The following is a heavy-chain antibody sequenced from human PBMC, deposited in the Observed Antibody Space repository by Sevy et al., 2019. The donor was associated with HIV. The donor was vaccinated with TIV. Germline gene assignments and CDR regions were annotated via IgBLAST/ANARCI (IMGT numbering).Heavy chain of an antibody. CDR3: AREDSGYEY. CDR2: ISASGESI. CDR1: GFIFNSYP. Sequence: GGSLRLSCAASGFIFNSYPISWVRQAPGKGLEWVSSISASGESIYYADSVKGRFTISRDNSKKTVDLQMNSLRAEDMAVNYCAREDSGYEYWGQGTLVTVSS. D-gene: IGHD5-12*01. V-gene: IGHV3-23*01. J-gene: IGHJ4*02.